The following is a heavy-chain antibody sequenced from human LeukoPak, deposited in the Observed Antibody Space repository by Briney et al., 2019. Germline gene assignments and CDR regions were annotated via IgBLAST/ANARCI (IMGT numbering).Heavy chain of an antibody. V-gene: IGHV1-3*01. CDR2: INAGNGNT. J-gene: IGHJ3*02. Sequence: ASVKVSCKASGYTFTSYAMHWVRQAPGQRLEWMGWINAGNGNTKYPQKFQGRVTITRDTSASTAYMELSSLRSEDTAVYYCARDGPPLTVISRADAFDIWGQGTMVTVSS. CDR3: ARDGPPLTVISRADAFDI. D-gene: IGHD4-17*01. CDR1: GYTFTSYA.